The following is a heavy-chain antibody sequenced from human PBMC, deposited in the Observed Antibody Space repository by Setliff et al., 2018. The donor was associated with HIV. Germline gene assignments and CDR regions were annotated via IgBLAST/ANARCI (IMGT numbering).Heavy chain of an antibody. Sequence: ASVKVSCKASGYIFTDYYIHWVRQAPGQGLEWMGRITAGNGDTKYSQKFQDRVTLTSDMSANTVYMDLTTLRSEDTAVYYCASPMFYDGKVVWGQGTPVTVSS. CDR3: ASPMFYDGKVV. CDR2: ITAGNGDT. V-gene: IGHV1-3*01. J-gene: IGHJ4*02. CDR1: GYIFTDYY. D-gene: IGHD3-22*01.